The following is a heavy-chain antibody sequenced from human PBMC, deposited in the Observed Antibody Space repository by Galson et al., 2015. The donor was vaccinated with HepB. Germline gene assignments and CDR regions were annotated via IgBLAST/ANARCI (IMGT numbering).Heavy chain of an antibody. CDR1: GISFSPTGVG. CDR3: AHTPGDSSAYKNWFDT. D-gene: IGHD3-22*01. J-gene: IGHJ5*02. CDR2: IYGDEDK. V-gene: IGHV2-5*02. Sequence: PALVKPTQTLTLTCTFSGISFSPTGVGVGWFRQPPGKALEWLAVIYGDEDKRYSPSLPTRLTISKDTSKDQVVLILADMNPVDTGTYYCAHTPGDSSAYKNWFDTWGQGTPVTVSS.